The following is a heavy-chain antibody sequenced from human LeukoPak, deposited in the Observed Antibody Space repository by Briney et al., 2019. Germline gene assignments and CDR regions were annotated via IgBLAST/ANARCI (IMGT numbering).Heavy chain of an antibody. Sequence: PGGSLRLSCAASGFTFSSYWMHWVRQAPGKGWIWVSPINSDGSSTSYADSVKGRFTISRDNAKNTLYLQMNSLRAEDTAVYYCARDRDYQLLFGYWGQGTLVTVSS. D-gene: IGHD2-2*01. CDR2: INSDGSST. V-gene: IGHV3-74*01. CDR3: ARDRDYQLLFGY. J-gene: IGHJ4*02. CDR1: GFTFSSYW.